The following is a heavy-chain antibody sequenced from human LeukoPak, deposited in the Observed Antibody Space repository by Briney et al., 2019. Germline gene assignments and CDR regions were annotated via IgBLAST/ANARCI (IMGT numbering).Heavy chain of an antibody. CDR3: VHRIRSTNDH. CDR2: IYGNDDK. CDR1: GFSLSTSGVA. Sequence: SGPTLVNPTQTLTLTCTFSGFSLSTSGVAVGWIRQPPGKALEWLGLIYGNDDKLYNPSLKSRLTITKDTSKSQVVFIMTNMDPVDTATYYRVHRIRSTNDHWGQGALVTVSS. D-gene: IGHD2-15*01. J-gene: IGHJ4*02. V-gene: IGHV2-5*01.